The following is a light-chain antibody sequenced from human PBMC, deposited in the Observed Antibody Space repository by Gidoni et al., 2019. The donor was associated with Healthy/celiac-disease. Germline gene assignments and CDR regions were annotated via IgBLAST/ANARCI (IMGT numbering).Light chain of an antibody. CDR3: QQYNNWPLLT. Sequence: EIVMTQSPATLSVSPGASATLSCRSSPSVSSNLAWYQQKPGQAPRLLIHGASTRATGIPARFSGSGSGTEFTLTISSLQSEDFAVYYCQQYNNWPLLTFGGGTKVEIK. V-gene: IGKV3-15*01. CDR1: PSVSSN. CDR2: GAS. J-gene: IGKJ4*01.